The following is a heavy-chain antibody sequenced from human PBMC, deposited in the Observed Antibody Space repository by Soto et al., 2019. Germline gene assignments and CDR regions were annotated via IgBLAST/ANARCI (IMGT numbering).Heavy chain of an antibody. CDR3: ARGSNLRWPLGGGRMDV. CDR1: GFTFSSYA. CDR2: ISYDGSNK. J-gene: IGHJ6*02. Sequence: GGSLRLSCAASGFTFSSYAMHWVRQAPGKGLEWVAVISYDGSNKYYADSVKGRFTISRDNSKNTLYLQMNSLRAEDTAVYYCARGSNLRWPLGGGRMDVWGQGTTVTVSS. V-gene: IGHV3-30-3*01. D-gene: IGHD4-17*01.